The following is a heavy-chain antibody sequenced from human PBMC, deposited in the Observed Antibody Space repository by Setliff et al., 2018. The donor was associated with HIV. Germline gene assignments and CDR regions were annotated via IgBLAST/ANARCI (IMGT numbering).Heavy chain of an antibody. CDR2: IHYSGST. D-gene: IGHD3-10*01. CDR3: ARGRDKYGPIDY. V-gene: IGHV4-59*01. CDR1: GGSISSSY. Sequence: SETLSLTCTVSGGSISSSYWTWTRQPPGKGLEWIGNIHYSGSTNYNPSLKSRVTISVDTSRSQFSLKLSSVTAADPAVYYCARGRDKYGPIDYWGQGTLVTVSS. J-gene: IGHJ4*02.